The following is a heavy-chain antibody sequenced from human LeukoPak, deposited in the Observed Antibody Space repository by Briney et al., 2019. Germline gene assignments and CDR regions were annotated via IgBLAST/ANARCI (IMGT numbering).Heavy chain of an antibody. V-gene: IGHV1-46*01. CDR2: INSSGGST. CDR1: GYTFTGYY. D-gene: IGHD4-11*01. CDR3: ARATQIRDYSSNY. J-gene: IGHJ4*02. Sequence: ASVKVSCKASGYTFTGYYMHWVRQAPGQGLEWMGIINSSGGSTSYAQKFQGRVTMTRDTSTSTVYMELSSLRSEDTAVYYCARATQIRDYSSNYWGQGTLVTVSS.